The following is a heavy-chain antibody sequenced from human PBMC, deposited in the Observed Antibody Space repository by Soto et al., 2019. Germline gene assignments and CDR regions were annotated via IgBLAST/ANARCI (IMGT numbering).Heavy chain of an antibody. CDR1: GLTLSSYA. CDR2: ISGSGAAT. CDR3: AKAPSISMIVVGPSFDH. D-gene: IGHD3-22*01. V-gene: IGHV3-23*01. Sequence: PGGSLRLSCAASGLTLSSYAMSWVRQAPGKGLEWVSSISGSGAATYYADSVKGRFTISRDNSKNTLYLQMNSLRAEDTAVYYCAKAPSISMIVVGPSFDHWGQGTQVTVSS. J-gene: IGHJ4*02.